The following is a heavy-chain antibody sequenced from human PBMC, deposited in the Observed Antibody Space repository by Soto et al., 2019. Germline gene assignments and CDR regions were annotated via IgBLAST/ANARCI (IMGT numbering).Heavy chain of an antibody. CDR2: INPNSGGT. CDR1: GYPFTGFY. J-gene: IGHJ4*02. CDR3: AREFAYYYDSSGSL. Sequence: ASVKVSCKASGYPFTGFYLHWVRQAPGQGLEWMGWINPNSGGTNYAQKFQGRVTMTRDTSISTAYMELSRLRSDDTAVYYCAREFAYYYDSSGSLWGQGTLVTVSS. D-gene: IGHD3-22*01. V-gene: IGHV1-2*02.